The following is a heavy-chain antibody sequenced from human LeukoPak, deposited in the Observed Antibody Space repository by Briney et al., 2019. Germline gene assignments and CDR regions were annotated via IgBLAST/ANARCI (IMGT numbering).Heavy chain of an antibody. CDR1: GGSISSGGYS. Sequence: NPSETLSLTCTVSGGSISSGGYSWSWIRQPPGKGLEWIGYIYHSGSTYYNPSLKSRVTISVDRSKNQFSLKLSSVTAADTAVYYCARVPTYYDILTGYQVDAFDIWGQGTMVTVSS. J-gene: IGHJ3*02. CDR2: IYHSGST. D-gene: IGHD3-9*01. V-gene: IGHV4-30-2*01. CDR3: ARVPTYYDILTGYQVDAFDI.